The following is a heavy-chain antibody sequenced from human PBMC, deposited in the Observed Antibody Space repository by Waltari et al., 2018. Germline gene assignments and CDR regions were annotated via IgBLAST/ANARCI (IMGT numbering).Heavy chain of an antibody. J-gene: IGHJ4*02. CDR2: IHGTGKT. CDR3: ARDRGRGLYLDS. V-gene: IGHV4-4*02. CDR1: GDSVSNNYW. D-gene: IGHD1-26*01. Sequence: QLQLQQSGPGLVKPSESLFLSCAVSGDSVSNNYWWSWVRQPPGKGLEWIGQIHGTGKTNYNPSRESRVTVSMDTSNNQFSLRVTSPTAADTAVYLCARDRGRGLYLDSWGQGTLVTVS.